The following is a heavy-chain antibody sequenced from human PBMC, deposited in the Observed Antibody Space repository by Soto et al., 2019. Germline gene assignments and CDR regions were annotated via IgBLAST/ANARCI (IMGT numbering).Heavy chain of an antibody. CDR2: ISAYTGKA. CDR1: GYVSISYG. V-gene: IGHV1-18*04. J-gene: IGHJ4*02. Sequence: QVQLVQSGPEVKKPGASVKVSCKTSGYVSISYGISWVRQAPGHGLEWVGWISAYTGKADYAQKFQGRVTMTTETSTSTAFLELRSLRSDDTAVYYCARDQRYYGSGSYYSDSWGQGTLVTVSS. D-gene: IGHD3-10*01. CDR3: ARDQRYYGSGSYYSDS.